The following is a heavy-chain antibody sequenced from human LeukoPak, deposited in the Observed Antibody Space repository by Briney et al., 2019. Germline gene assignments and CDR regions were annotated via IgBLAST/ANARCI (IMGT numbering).Heavy chain of an antibody. CDR3: ARDGPRWLKALGWYFDL. CDR1: GYTFTGYY. D-gene: IGHD5-12*01. J-gene: IGHJ2*01. Sequence: ASVKVSCKASGYTFTGYYMHWVRQAPGQGLEWMGWINPNSGGTNYAQKFQGRVTMTRDTSISTAYMELSRLRSDDTAVYYCARDGPRWLKALGWYFDLWGRGTLVTVSS. CDR2: INPNSGGT. V-gene: IGHV1-2*02.